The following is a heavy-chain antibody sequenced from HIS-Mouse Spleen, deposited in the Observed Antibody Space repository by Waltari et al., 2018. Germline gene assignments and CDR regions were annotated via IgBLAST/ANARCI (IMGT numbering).Heavy chain of an antibody. V-gene: IGHV4-39*07. J-gene: IGHJ2*01. Sequence: QLQLQESGPGLVKPSETLSLTCTASGGSISSISHYWGWIRQPPGKGLEWIGSIYYSGSTYYNPSLKSRVTISVDTSKNQFSLKLSSVTAADTAVYYCAREIPYSSSWYDWYFDLWGRGTLVTVSS. CDR1: GGSISSISHY. D-gene: IGHD6-13*01. CDR2: IYYSGST. CDR3: AREIPYSSSWYDWYFDL.